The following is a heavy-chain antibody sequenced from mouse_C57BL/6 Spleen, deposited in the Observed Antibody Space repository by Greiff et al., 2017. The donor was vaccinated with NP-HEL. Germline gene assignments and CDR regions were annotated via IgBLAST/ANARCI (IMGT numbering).Heavy chain of an antibody. Sequence: EVQLQQSGAELVRPGASVKLSCTASGFNIKDDYMHWVKQRPEQGLEWIGWIDPENGDTEYASKFQGKATITAETSSNTAYLQLSSLTSEDTAVYYCTTLYHGYFDYWGQGTTLPVSS. CDR1: GFNIKDDY. V-gene: IGHV14-4*01. J-gene: IGHJ2*01. CDR3: TTLYHGYFDY. D-gene: IGHD2-1*01. CDR2: IDPENGDT.